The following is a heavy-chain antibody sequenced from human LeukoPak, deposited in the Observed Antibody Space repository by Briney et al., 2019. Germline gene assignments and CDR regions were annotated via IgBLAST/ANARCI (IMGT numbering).Heavy chain of an antibody. D-gene: IGHD2-21*01. CDR1: GFTFSSYT. V-gene: IGHV3-30*04. CDR3: ARDVVPYYYYYMDV. Sequence: HPGRSLRLSCAASGFTFSSYTMHWVRQAPGKGLEWVAVISYDGSNKYYADSVTGRFTISRDNSKNTLYLQMISLRADDTAVYYCARDVVPYYYYYMDVWGKGTTVTVSS. J-gene: IGHJ6*03. CDR2: ISYDGSNK.